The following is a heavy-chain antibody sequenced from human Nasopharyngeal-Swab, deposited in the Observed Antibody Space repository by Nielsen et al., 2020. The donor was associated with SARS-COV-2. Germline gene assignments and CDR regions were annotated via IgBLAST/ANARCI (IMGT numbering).Heavy chain of an antibody. D-gene: IGHD2-2*01. CDR2: INHSGST. V-gene: IGHV4-34*01. Sequence: SETLSLTCAVYGGSFSAYYWGWIRQPPGKGLEWTAEINHSGSTNYNPSLKSRVTLSVDTSMNQFSLELRSVTAADTAVYYCARGLSGIVPAPILGLGPYYYYYYMDVWGKGTTVTVSS. CDR3: ARGLSGIVPAPILGLGPYYYYYYMDV. J-gene: IGHJ6*03. CDR1: GGSFSAYY.